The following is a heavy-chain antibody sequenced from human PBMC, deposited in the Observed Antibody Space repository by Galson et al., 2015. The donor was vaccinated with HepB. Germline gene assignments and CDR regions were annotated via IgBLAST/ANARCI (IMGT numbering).Heavy chain of an antibody. CDR2: ISAYNGNT. Sequence: SVKVSCKASGYTFTSYGISWVRQAPGQGLEWMGWISAYNGNTNYAQKLQGRVTMTTDTSTSTAYMELRSLRSDDTAVYYCARDTGIVGATTRGSALDIWGQGTMGTVSS. V-gene: IGHV1-18*04. CDR3: ARDTGIVGATTRGSALDI. J-gene: IGHJ3*02. CDR1: GYTFTSYG. D-gene: IGHD1-26*01.